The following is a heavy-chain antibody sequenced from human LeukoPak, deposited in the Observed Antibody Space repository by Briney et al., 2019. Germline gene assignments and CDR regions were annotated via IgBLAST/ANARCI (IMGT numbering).Heavy chain of an antibody. CDR2: IYYSGST. D-gene: IGHD3-9*01. Sequence: SETLSLTCTVSGGSISSYYWSWIRQPPGKGLEWIGYIYYSGSTNYNPSLKSRVTISVDTSKNQFSLKLSSVTAADTAVYYCARVGYDILTGRRYDAFDIWGQGTMVTVSS. J-gene: IGHJ3*02. CDR1: GGSISSYY. V-gene: IGHV4-59*01. CDR3: ARVGYDILTGRRYDAFDI.